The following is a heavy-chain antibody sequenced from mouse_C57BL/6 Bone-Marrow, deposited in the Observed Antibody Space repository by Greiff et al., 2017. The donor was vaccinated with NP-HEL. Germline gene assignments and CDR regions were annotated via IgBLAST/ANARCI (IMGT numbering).Heavy chain of an antibody. CDR1: GYTFTSYW. CDR2: IHPNSGST. Sequence: QVQLQQPGAELVKPGASVKLSCKASGYTFTSYWMHWVKQGPEPGLEWSGMIHPNSGSTNYNEKFKSKATLTVDKSSSTAYMQLSSLTSADSAVYYCARRWDWNFDVWGTGTTVTVSS. CDR3: ARRWDWNFDV. D-gene: IGHD1-1*02. V-gene: IGHV1-64*01. J-gene: IGHJ1*03.